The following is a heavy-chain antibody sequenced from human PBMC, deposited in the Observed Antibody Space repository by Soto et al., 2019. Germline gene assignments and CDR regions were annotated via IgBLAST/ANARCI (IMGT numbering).Heavy chain of an antibody. Sequence: GGSLRLSCAASGFTFSSYWMSWVRQAPGKGLEWVANIKQDGSEKYYVDSVKGRFTISRDNAKNSLYLQMNSLRAEDTAVYYCASFIPWGGYGYNNWFDPWGQGTLVTVSS. CDR3: ASFIPWGGYGYNNWFDP. CDR1: GFTFSSYW. D-gene: IGHD3-3*01. CDR2: IKQDGSEK. J-gene: IGHJ5*02. V-gene: IGHV3-7*01.